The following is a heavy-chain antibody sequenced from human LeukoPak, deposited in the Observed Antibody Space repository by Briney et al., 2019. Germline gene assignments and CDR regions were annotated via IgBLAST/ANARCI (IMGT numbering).Heavy chain of an antibody. CDR1: GGSISSSSYY. V-gene: IGHV4-39*01. D-gene: IGHD1-26*01. CDR3: AKSGGYGLIDY. Sequence: SETLSLTCTVSGGSISSSSYYWGWIRQPPGKGLEWIGSIYYSGNTYYNASLESRVTISVDTSKNEFSLRLNSVTAADTAMYYCAKSGGYGLIDYWGQGTLVTVSS. CDR2: IYYSGNT. J-gene: IGHJ4*02.